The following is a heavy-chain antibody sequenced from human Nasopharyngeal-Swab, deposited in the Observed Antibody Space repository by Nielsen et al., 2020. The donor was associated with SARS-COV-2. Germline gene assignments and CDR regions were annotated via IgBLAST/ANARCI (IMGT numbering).Heavy chain of an antibody. J-gene: IGHJ1*01. CDR1: GFTFSSYA. CDR3: AKGTSDYTDYVAFQH. V-gene: IGHV3-23*01. D-gene: IGHD4-11*01. CDR2: ISGSGGST. Sequence: GESLKISCAASGFTFSSYAMSWVRQAPGKGLEWVSAISGSGGSTYYADSVKGRFTISRDNSKNTLYLQMSSLRAEDTAVYYSAKGTSDYTDYVAFQHWGQGTLVPVSS.